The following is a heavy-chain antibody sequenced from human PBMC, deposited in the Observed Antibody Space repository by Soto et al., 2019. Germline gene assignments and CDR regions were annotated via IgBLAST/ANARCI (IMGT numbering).Heavy chain of an antibody. CDR1: GGSFSGYY. J-gene: IGHJ5*02. Sequence: PSETLSLTCAVCGGSFSGYYWSWIRQPPGKGLEWIGEINHSGSTNYNPSLKSRVTISVDTSKNQFSLKLSSVTAADTAVYYCARVSNYRPRGFDPWGQRTPVPVSS. CDR2: INHSGST. D-gene: IGHD4-4*01. V-gene: IGHV4-34*01. CDR3: ARVSNYRPRGFDP.